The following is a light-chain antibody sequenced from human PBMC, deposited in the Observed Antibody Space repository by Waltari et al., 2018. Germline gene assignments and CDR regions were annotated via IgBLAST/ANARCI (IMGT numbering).Light chain of an antibody. Sequence: DIVMTQSPDSLALSLGERATINCKSSQRVLHSYNNKNYLAWYQQKPGQPPNLLIYWASSRESWVTDRFSGSGSGTDFTVTISSLQAEDVAVYYCQQYYNAPLTFGGGTKVEIK. CDR2: WAS. J-gene: IGKJ4*01. CDR1: QRVLHSYNNKNY. V-gene: IGKV4-1*01. CDR3: QQYYNAPLT.